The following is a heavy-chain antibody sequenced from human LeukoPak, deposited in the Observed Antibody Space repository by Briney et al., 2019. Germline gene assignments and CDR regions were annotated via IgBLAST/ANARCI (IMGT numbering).Heavy chain of an antibody. CDR3: ARDQGYSYGDDLFDY. Sequence: GGSLRLSCAASGFTFSSYAMSWVRQAPGKGLEWVSAISGSGGSTYYADSVKGRFTISRDNAKNSLYLQMNSLRAEDTAVYYCARDQGYSYGDDLFDYWGQGTLVTVSS. CDR2: ISGSGGST. V-gene: IGHV3-23*01. J-gene: IGHJ4*02. D-gene: IGHD5-18*01. CDR1: GFTFSSYA.